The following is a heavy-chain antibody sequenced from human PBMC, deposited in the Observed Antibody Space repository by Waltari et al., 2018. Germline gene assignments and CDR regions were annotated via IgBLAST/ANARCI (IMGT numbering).Heavy chain of an antibody. CDR1: GGTFSSYA. CDR3: AYSGGTVNWFDP. Sequence: QVQLVQSGAEVKKPGSSVKVSCKASGGTFSSYAISWVRQAPGQGLEWMGRIIPIVSTANYAQKFQGRVTITADKSTSTAYMELSSLRSEDTAVYYCAYSGGTVNWFDPWGQGTLVTVSS. J-gene: IGHJ5*02. CDR2: IIPIVSTA. V-gene: IGHV1-69*08. D-gene: IGHD2-15*01.